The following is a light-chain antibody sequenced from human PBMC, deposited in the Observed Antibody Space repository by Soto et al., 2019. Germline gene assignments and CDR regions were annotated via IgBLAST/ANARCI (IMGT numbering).Light chain of an antibody. J-gene: IGKJ1*01. CDR1: QSISSW. Sequence: DIQMTQSPSTLSASVGDRVTITCRASQSISSWLAWYQQKPGKAPKLLIYKASSLESGVPSRFSGSGSGTEFTLTSSSLQPDDFATYYCQQTGTFGQGTKVDI. V-gene: IGKV1-5*03. CDR2: KAS. CDR3: QQTGT.